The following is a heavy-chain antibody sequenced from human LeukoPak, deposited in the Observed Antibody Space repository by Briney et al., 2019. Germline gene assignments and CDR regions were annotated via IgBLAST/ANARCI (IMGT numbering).Heavy chain of an antibody. CDR1: GGSISSYY. CDR2: IYYSGST. V-gene: IGHV4-59*01. Sequence: SETLSLTCTVSGGSISSYYWSWIRQPPGKGLEWLGYIYYSGSTNYNPSLKSRVTISVDTSKNQFSLKLSSVTAADTAVYYCARGGYYDILTGYYNWFDPWGQGTLVTVSS. CDR3: ARGGYYDILTGYYNWFDP. J-gene: IGHJ5*02. D-gene: IGHD3-9*01.